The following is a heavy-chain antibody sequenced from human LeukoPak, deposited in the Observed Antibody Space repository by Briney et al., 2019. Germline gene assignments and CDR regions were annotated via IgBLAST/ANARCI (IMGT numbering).Heavy chain of an antibody. D-gene: IGHD6-13*01. Sequence: PGGSLRLSCAASGFTFSDYYMSWIRQAPGKGLEWVSYISSSGSTIYYADSVKGRFTISRDNAKNSLSLQMNSLRAEDTAVYYCAKVGTAAAAIYNWFDPWGQGTLVTVSS. CDR1: GFTFSDYY. CDR2: ISSSGSTI. CDR3: AKVGTAAAAIYNWFDP. J-gene: IGHJ5*02. V-gene: IGHV3-11*01.